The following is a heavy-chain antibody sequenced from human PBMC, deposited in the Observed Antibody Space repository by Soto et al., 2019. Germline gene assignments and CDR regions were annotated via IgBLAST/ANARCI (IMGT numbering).Heavy chain of an antibody. CDR1: GYTFTSHY. D-gene: IGHD3-10*01. J-gene: IGHJ4*02. V-gene: IGHV1-46*01. CDR2: INPSGGST. CDR3: ASSGYGSGSYSDY. Sequence: ASVKVSCKASGYTFTSHYMHWVRQAPGQGLEWMGIINPSGGSTSYAQKFQGRVTMTRDTSTSTAYMELSSLRSEDTAVYYCASSGYGSGSYSDYWGQGTLVTVSS.